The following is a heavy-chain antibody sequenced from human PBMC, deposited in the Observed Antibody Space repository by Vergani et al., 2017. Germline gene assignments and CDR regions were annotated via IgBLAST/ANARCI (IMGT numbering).Heavy chain of an antibody. V-gene: IGHV1-69*13. CDR2: IIPIFGTA. CDR1: GGTFSSYA. D-gene: IGHD3-9*01. J-gene: IGHJ4*02. CDR3: AGDYLTGDFDWLLSPLDY. Sequence: QVQLVQSGAEVKKPGSSVKVSCKASGGTFSSYAISLVRQAPGQGLEWMGRIIPIFGTANYAQKFQGRVTITADESTSTAYMELSSLRSEDTAVYYCAGDYLTGDFDWLLSPLDYWGQGTLVTVSS.